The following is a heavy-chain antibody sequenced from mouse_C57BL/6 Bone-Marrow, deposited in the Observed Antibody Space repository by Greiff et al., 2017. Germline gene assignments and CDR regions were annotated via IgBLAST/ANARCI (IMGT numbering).Heavy chain of an antibody. J-gene: IGHJ3*01. V-gene: IGHV1-64*01. CDR1: GYTFTSYW. D-gene: IGHD1-1*01. Sequence: QVQLQQPGAELVTPGASVKLSCKASGYTFTSYWMHWVKQRPGQGLEWIGMIHPNSGSTNYNEKFKSKATLTVDKSSSTAYMQLSSLTSEDSAVYYCARSSYGSSYVAWFAYWGQGTLVTVSA. CDR2: IHPNSGST. CDR3: ARSSYGSSYVAWFAY.